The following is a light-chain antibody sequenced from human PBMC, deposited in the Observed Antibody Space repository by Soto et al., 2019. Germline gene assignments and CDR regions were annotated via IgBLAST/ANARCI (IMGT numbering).Light chain of an antibody. V-gene: IGKV3-11*01. CDR1: QSVNIN. CDR2: DGS. Sequence: DIVLTQSPATLSLSPGGSATLSCRASQSVNINLAWYQQKPGQAPRLVIYDGSHRATDIPARFSGSGSGTDFTLTISSLEPEDFAVYYCQQRSNWPPITFGQGTRLEIK. J-gene: IGKJ5*01. CDR3: QQRSNWPPIT.